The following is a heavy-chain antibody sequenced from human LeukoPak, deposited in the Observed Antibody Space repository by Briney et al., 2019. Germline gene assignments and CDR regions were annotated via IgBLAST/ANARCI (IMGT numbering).Heavy chain of an antibody. D-gene: IGHD3-22*01. CDR1: GGSISSYY. Sequence: SETLSLTCTASGGSISSYYWSCIRQPPGKGLEWIGYIYYSGSTNYNPSLKSRVTISVDTSKNQFSLKLSSVTAADTAVYYCARLGYYYDSSGYYYFDYWGQGTLVTVSS. CDR3: ARLGYYYDSSGYYYFDY. CDR2: IYYSGST. V-gene: IGHV4-59*08. J-gene: IGHJ4*02.